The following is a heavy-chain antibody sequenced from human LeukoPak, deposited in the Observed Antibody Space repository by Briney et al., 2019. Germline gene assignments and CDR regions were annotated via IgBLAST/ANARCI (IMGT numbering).Heavy chain of an antibody. CDR2: ISGSTGST. Sequence: ASVTASCKASGYTFSTYGITWVREAPAQGPEWVGWISGSTGSTHYAQAVQGRVTMTTDTSTSTAYMELRSLRSDDTAVYYCARVGRDCSSINCYWADWFDPWGHGTLVIVFS. CDR1: GYTFSTYG. CDR3: ARVGRDCSSINCYWADWFDP. J-gene: IGHJ5*02. V-gene: IGHV1-18*01. D-gene: IGHD2-2*01.